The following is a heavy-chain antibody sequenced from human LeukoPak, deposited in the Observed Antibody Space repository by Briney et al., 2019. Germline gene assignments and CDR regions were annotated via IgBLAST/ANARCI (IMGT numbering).Heavy chain of an antibody. J-gene: IGHJ4*02. CDR2: INPDSGGT. Sequence: ASVEVSCEASGYGFTGYFMHWARQAPGQGLEWMGWINPDSGGTNYAQKFRGRVTLTRDTSIYTAYMELSRLRSDDTAVYYCVRDLFFAAAEREGDDYWGQGTLVTVSS. V-gene: IGHV1-2*02. CDR3: VRDLFFAAAEREGDDY. D-gene: IGHD6-13*01. CDR1: GYGFTGYF.